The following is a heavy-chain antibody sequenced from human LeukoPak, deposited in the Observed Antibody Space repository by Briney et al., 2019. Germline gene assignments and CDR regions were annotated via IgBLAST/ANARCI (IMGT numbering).Heavy chain of an antibody. D-gene: IGHD3-10*01. CDR3: ATRYGSGSYRRHYYYYGMDV. Sequence: GASVKVSCKVSGYTLTELSMHWVRQAPGTGLEWMGGFDPEDGETIYAQKFQGRVTMTEDTSTDTAYMELSSLRSEDTAVYYCATRYGSGSYRRHYYYYGMDVWGQGTTVTVSS. J-gene: IGHJ6*02. CDR1: GYTLTELS. CDR2: FDPEDGET. V-gene: IGHV1-24*01.